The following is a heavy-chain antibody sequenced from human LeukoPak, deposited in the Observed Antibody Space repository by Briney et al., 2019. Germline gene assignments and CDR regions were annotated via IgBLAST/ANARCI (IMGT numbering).Heavy chain of an antibody. J-gene: IGHJ4*02. Sequence: GGSLRLSCAASGFTFSSYAMSWVRQAPGKGLEWVSAISGSGGSTYYADSVKGRFTISRDNSKNTLYLQMNSLRAEDTAVYYCAKGGDRVVVPAAIRGEFDYWGQGTLVTVSS. CDR2: ISGSGGST. CDR3: AKGGDRVVVPAAIRGEFDY. V-gene: IGHV3-23*01. CDR1: GFTFSSYA. D-gene: IGHD2-2*02.